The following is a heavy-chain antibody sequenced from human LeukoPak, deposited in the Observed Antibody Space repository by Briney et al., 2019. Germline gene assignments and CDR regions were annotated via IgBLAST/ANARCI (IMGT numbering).Heavy chain of an antibody. D-gene: IGHD2-8*01. CDR2: IYYTGST. J-gene: IGHJ5*01. Sequence: PSETLSLTCNVSGGSIRGYYWSWIRQPPGKGLEWIGYIYYTGSTNYNSSLKSRVTISVDTSKNQFSLNLSSVTAADTAMYYCARAVLATKSEHWFDSWGQGTLVTVSS. CDR3: ARAVLATKSEHWFDS. V-gene: IGHV4-59*01. CDR1: GGSIRGYY.